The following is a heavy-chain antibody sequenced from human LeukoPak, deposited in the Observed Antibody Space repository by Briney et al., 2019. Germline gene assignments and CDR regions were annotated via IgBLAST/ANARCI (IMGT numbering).Heavy chain of an antibody. CDR3: ARGSGWYFYFDY. Sequence: PGGSLRLSCAASGFTVSSNYMSWVRQAPGKGLEWVSVIYSGGSTYYADSVEGRFTISKDNSKNTLYLQMNSLRAEDTAVYYCARGSGWYFYFDYWGQGTLVTVSS. CDR1: GFTVSSNY. D-gene: IGHD6-19*01. CDR2: IYSGGST. J-gene: IGHJ4*02. V-gene: IGHV3-53*01.